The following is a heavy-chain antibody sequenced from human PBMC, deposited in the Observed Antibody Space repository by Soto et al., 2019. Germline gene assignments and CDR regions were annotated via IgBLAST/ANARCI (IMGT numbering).Heavy chain of an antibody. V-gene: IGHV3-23*01. CDR1: GFTFKNDP. CDR2: TSGSGAER. CDR3: ANGSRIFGEGVYDWFDT. D-gene: IGHD3-10*01. Sequence: EVQLLESGGGLGQPGGARRLSCATSGFTFKNDPLAWFRQSAGKGLQRVSSTSGSGAERSYADSGKGWFLISRDVSQNTMNLHMRRLRVDATATYFCANGSRIFGEGVYDWFDTWGQGPLVVVSS. J-gene: IGHJ5*02.